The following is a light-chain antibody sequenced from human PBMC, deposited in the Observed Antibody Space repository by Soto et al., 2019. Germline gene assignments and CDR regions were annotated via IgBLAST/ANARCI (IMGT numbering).Light chain of an antibody. CDR2: KAS. J-gene: IGKJ1*01. CDR3: QQYNSYLWT. CDR1: QSISSW. V-gene: IGKV1-5*03. Sequence: DIPMTQSPSTLSASVGDRVTITCRASQSISSWLAWYQQRPGKAPKLLIYKASSLESGVPSRFSGSGSGTEFTLTISSLQPDDFAPYYCQQYNSYLWTFGQGTKVEIK.